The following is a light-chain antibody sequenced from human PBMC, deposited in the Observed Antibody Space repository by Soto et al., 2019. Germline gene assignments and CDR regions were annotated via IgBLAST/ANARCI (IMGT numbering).Light chain of an antibody. J-gene: IGKJ4*01. CDR2: GAS. CDR3: QPYNNWPLT. Sequence: EIVMTQSPATLSVSPGERATLSCRASQSVGTNLVWYQHKPGQAPRPLIYGASIRATGIPARFIASGSGTEFTLTISSLQSEAYEVYYCQPYNNWPLTFGGGTKVDIK. V-gene: IGKV3-15*01. CDR1: QSVGTN.